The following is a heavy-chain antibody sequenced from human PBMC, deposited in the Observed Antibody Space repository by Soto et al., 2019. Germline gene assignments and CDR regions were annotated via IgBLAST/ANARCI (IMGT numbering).Heavy chain of an antibody. D-gene: IGHD3-10*01. J-gene: IGHJ4*02. Sequence: SETLSLTCTVSGGSTSGYYWSWIRQTPGKGLEWIGYIQNSGSTDYNPSLKSRVTISVDKSKNQFSLKLTSVTAADTALYYCARVYRGLRGLYYFDYWGQGTLVTVSS. CDR2: IQNSGST. CDR1: GGSTSGYY. V-gene: IGHV4-59*12. CDR3: ARVYRGLRGLYYFDY.